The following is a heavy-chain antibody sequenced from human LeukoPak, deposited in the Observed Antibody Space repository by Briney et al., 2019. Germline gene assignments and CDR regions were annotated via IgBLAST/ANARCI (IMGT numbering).Heavy chain of an antibody. Sequence: SQTLSLTCTVSGGSISSGSYYWSWIRQPAGKGLEWIGRIYTSGSTNYNPPLKSRVTISIDTSKNQFSLRLSSVTAADSAVYYCARPREQWLGNDAFDIWGRGTMVTVSS. D-gene: IGHD6-19*01. CDR1: GGSISSGSYY. CDR3: ARPREQWLGNDAFDI. CDR2: IYTSGST. J-gene: IGHJ3*02. V-gene: IGHV4-61*02.